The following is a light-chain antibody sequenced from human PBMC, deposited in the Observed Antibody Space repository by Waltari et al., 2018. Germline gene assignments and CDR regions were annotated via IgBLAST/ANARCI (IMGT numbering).Light chain of an antibody. Sequence: QSALTQPASVSGFPGQSTTISCPGTTSDVGGYNYVSRYQQHPGKAPKLMLYDVSNRPSGVSNRFSGSKSGNTASLTISGLQAEDEADYYCSSYTSSSTLYVFGTGTKVTVL. CDR3: SSYTSSSTLYV. V-gene: IGLV2-14*03. CDR2: DVS. J-gene: IGLJ1*01. CDR1: TSDVGGYNY.